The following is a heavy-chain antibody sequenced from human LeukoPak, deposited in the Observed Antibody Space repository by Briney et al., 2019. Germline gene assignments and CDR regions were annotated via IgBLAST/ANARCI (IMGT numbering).Heavy chain of an antibody. J-gene: IGHJ5*02. CDR1: GGSISSYY. CDR2: IYYSGST. V-gene: IGHV4-59*01. D-gene: IGHD2-15*01. CDR3: ARDEVEYCSGGSCYGWFDP. Sequence: SEILSLTCTVSGGSISSYYWSWIRQPPGKGLEWIGYIYYSGSTNYNPSLKSRVTISVDTSKNQFSLKLSSVTAADTAVYYCARDEVEYCSGGSCYGWFDPWGQGTLVTVSS.